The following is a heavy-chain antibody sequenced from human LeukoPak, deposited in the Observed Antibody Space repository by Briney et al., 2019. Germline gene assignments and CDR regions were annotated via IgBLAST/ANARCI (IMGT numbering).Heavy chain of an antibody. V-gene: IGHV1-69*13. CDR3: ARQQWLVGGGFDY. J-gene: IGHJ4*02. CDR1: GGTFSSYA. D-gene: IGHD6-19*01. Sequence: GASVKVSCKASGGTFSSYAISWVRQAPGQGLEWMGGIIPIFGTANYALKFQGRVTITADESTSTAYMELSSLRSEDTAVYYCARQQWLVGGGFDYWGQGTLVTVSS. CDR2: IIPIFGTA.